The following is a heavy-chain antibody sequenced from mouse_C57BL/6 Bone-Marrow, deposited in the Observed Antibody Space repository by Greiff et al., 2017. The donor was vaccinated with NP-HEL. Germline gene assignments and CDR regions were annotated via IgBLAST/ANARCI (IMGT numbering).Heavy chain of an antibody. D-gene: IGHD2-4*01. J-gene: IGHJ4*01. CDR3: ARTYDYDPGMDY. CDR1: GYTFTSYW. CDR2: IDPSDSYT. V-gene: IGHV1-69*01. Sequence: QVQLQQPGAELVMPGASVKLSCKASGYTFTSYWMHWVKQRPGQGLEWIGEIDPSDSYTTYNQKFQGKSTLTVDKSSSTAYLQLSSLTSEDSAVYYCARTYDYDPGMDYWGQGTSVTVSS.